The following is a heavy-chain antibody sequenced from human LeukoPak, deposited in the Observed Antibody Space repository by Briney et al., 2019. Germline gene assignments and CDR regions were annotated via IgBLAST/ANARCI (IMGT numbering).Heavy chain of an antibody. J-gene: IGHJ4*02. CDR2: ISSSSSYI. Sequence: GGTLRLYCAASGFTFSSYSLNWVRQAKGKGLEWVSSISSSSSYIYYADSVKGRFTISRDNAKNSLCLQMNSLRAEDTAVYYRARVSSSSWDYWGQGTLVTVSS. D-gene: IGHD6-13*01. CDR1: GFTFSSYS. V-gene: IGHV3-21*01. CDR3: ARVSSSSWDY.